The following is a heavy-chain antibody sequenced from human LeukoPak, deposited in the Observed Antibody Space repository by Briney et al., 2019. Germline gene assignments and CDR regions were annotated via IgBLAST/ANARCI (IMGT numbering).Heavy chain of an antibody. CDR2: INNDGTAT. Sequence: PGGSLRLSCAASGFTFSAYWMHWVRQVPGKGLVWVSRINNDGTATFFADSVKGRFTISRDNAKNTLYLQMNSLRADDTAVYYCARVFGQWLVSFDVWGRGTMVTVSS. J-gene: IGHJ3*01. D-gene: IGHD6-19*01. CDR1: GFTFSAYW. CDR3: ARVFGQWLVSFDV. V-gene: IGHV3-74*01.